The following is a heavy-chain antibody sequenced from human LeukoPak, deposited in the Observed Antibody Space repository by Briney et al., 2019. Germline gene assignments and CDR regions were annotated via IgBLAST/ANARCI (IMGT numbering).Heavy chain of an antibody. CDR3: ARIHCDSISYFYLDY. CDR1: GGSITSSDW. Sequence: SGTLSLTCAVSGGSITSSDWWSWVRQPPGKGLEWIGEIYHSGITHYNPSLKSRLTISVDKSKNQFSLKLSSVTAADTAVYYCARIHCDSISYFYLDYWGQGSLVTVSS. D-gene: IGHD2-2*01. CDR2: IYHSGIT. V-gene: IGHV4-4*02. J-gene: IGHJ4*02.